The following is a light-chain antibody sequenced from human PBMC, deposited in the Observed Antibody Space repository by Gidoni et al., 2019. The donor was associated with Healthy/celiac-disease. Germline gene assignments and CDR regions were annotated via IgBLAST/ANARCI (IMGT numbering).Light chain of an antibody. CDR3: QQRSNWPPWT. J-gene: IGKJ1*01. CDR2: DAS. Sequence: EIVLTQSPATLSLSPGERATLSCRASQSVSSYLAWYQQKPGQAPRLLIYDASNRATGIPARFSGSGSVADFTLTISSLEPEDFAVYYCQQRSNWPPWTFVQXTKVEIK. CDR1: QSVSSY. V-gene: IGKV3-11*01.